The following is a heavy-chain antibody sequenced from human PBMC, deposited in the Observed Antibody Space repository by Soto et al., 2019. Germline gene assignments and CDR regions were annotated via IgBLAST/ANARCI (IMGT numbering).Heavy chain of an antibody. D-gene: IGHD6-6*01. V-gene: IGHV1-46*01. J-gene: IGHJ6*02. CDR2: INPSGGST. Sequence: ASVKVSCKASGYTFTSYYMHWVRQAPGQGXEWMGIINPSGGSTSYAQKFQGRVTMTRDTSTSTVYMELSSLRSEDTAVYYCARDFGSSSPDHYYYYYGMDVWGQGPTVTVSS. CDR3: ARDFGSSSPDHYYYYYGMDV. CDR1: GYTFTSYY.